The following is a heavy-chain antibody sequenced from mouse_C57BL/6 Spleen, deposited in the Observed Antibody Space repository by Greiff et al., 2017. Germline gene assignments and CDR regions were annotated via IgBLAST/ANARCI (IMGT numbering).Heavy chain of an antibody. CDR3: ERSREVVATPGDFDY. CDR1: GYTFTSYG. CDR2: IYPRSGNT. D-gene: IGHD1-1*01. J-gene: IGHJ2*01. V-gene: IGHV1-81*01. Sequence: QVQLQQSGAELARPGASVKLSCKASGYTFTSYGISWVKQRTGQGLEWIGEIYPRSGNTYYNEKFKGKATLTADKSSSTAYMEIRSLTSEYSAVYVCERSREVVATPGDFDYWGQGTTLTVSS.